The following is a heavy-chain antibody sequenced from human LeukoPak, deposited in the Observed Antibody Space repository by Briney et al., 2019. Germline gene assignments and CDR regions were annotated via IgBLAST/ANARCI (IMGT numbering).Heavy chain of an antibody. V-gene: IGHV1-18*01. D-gene: IGHD2-21*02. Sequence: ASVKVSCKASGYTFTSYGISWVRQAPGQGLEWMGWICAYNGNTNYAQKLQGRVTMTTDTSTSTAYMELRSLRSDDTAVYYCARDSGTCGGDCYSGAGGYWGQGTLVTVSS. J-gene: IGHJ4*02. CDR1: GYTFTSYG. CDR3: ARDSGTCGGDCYSGAGGY. CDR2: ICAYNGNT.